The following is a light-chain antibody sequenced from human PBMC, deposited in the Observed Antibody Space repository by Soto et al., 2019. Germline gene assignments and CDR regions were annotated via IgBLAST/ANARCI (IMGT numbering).Light chain of an antibody. Sequence: QSVLTQPASVSGSPGQSITISCTGTSSDVGGYHYVSWHQQHPGKAPKLMIYEVSNRPSGVSYRFSGSKSGNTASLTISGLQAEDEAHYYCSSYTTSSAYWVFGGGTKVTVL. J-gene: IGLJ3*02. V-gene: IGLV2-14*01. CDR1: SSDVGGYHY. CDR3: SSYTTSSAYWV. CDR2: EVS.